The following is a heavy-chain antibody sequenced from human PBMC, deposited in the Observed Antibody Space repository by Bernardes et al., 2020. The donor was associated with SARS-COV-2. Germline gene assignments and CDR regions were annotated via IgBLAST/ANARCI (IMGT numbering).Heavy chain of an antibody. J-gene: IGHJ4*02. CDR3: VRGPSDGHGRFEY. Sequence: GGSLRLSCAASGFTFRSYWVHWVHQAPGEGVIWGSRINGDGGRTTYADSVKGRFTISRDNTKNTLYLQMNSLRAEDTAVYYCVRGPSDGHGRFEYWGQGTLGTVSS. V-gene: IGHV3-74*01. CDR2: INGDGGRT. CDR1: GFTFRSYW.